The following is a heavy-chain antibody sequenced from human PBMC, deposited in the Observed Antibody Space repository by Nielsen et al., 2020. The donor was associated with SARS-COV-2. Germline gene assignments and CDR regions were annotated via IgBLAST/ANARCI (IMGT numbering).Heavy chain of an antibody. J-gene: IGHJ4*02. CDR1: GFSFNNYG. D-gene: IGHD3/OR15-3a*01. CDR2: ISYEGSKQ. Sequence: GGSLRLSCAPSGFSFNNYGMHWVRQAPGKGLEWVAYISYEGSKQFYADSVKGRFTVSRDFSKTTLYLQMHSLRAEDTAMYYCAKDRATFMIYFRRGGPDYWGQGALVTVSS. V-gene: IGHV3-30*18. CDR3: AKDRATFMIYFRRGGPDY.